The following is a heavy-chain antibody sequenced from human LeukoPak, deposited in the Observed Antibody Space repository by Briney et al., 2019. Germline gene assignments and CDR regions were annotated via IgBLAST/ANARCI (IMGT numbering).Heavy chain of an antibody. J-gene: IGHJ3*02. V-gene: IGHV4-34*01. CDR1: GGSFSGYY. CDR2: INHSGST. D-gene: IGHD3-22*01. CDR3: AAPYYYYESSGYSNAFDI. Sequence: SETLSLTCAVYGGSFSGYYWSWIRQPPGKGLEWIGEINHSGSTNYNPSLKSRVTISVDTSKNQFSLKLSSVTAADTAVYYCAAPYYYYESSGYSNAFDIWGQGTMVTVSS.